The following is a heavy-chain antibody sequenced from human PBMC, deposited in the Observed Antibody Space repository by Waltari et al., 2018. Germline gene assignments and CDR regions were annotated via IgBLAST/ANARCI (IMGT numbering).Heavy chain of an antibody. CDR2: MNEDGSKE. J-gene: IGHJ4*02. CDR1: GFTLSRYW. CDR3: ARDLLDY. V-gene: IGHV3-7*01. Sequence: EVQLVVSGGGLVQPGGSLRLSCAASGFTLSRYWMSWVRQAPGKGLEWVATMNEDGSKEFYGDSVKGRFTISRDSAKNSLYLQMNSLRGEDTAIYYCARDLLDYWGQGTLVTVSS.